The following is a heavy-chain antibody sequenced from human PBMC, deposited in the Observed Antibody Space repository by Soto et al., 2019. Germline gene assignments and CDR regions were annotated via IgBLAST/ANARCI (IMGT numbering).Heavy chain of an antibody. D-gene: IGHD3-10*01. CDR1: GGTFSSYA. Sequence: SLKLSCKASGGTFSSYAISWVRQAPGQGLEWMGGIIPIVGTANYAQKFQCRVKITAIRTAYMAVSRLKSDDTAVYYCARGRASGSYYLLDYWGQGTLVTVSS. J-gene: IGHJ4*02. CDR2: IIPIVGTA. V-gene: IGHV1-69*13. CDR3: ARGRASGSYYLLDY.